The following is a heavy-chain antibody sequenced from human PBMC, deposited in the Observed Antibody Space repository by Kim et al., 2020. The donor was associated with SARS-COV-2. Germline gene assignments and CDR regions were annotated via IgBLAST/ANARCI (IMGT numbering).Heavy chain of an antibody. J-gene: IGHJ5*02. CDR3: AKDQGFISSSWYPVLYNWFDP. Sequence: GGSLRLSCAASGFTFSSYAMSWVRQAPGKGLEWVSAISGSGGSTYYADSVKGRFTISRDNSKNTLYLQMNSLRAEDTAVYYCAKDQGFISSSWYPVLYNWFDPWGQGTLVTVSS. CDR2: ISGSGGST. V-gene: IGHV3-23*01. CDR1: GFTFSSYA. D-gene: IGHD6-13*01.